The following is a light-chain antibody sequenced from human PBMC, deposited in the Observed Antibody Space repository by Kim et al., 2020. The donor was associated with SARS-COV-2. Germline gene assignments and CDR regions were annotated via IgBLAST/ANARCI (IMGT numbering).Light chain of an antibody. Sequence: GSTRQTAIISCSRNKMAERYTSWYQQKPDQFPVLVIYQDHSRPTGIPERFSGSSYGNTATLTISGTPSMDEADYYCQALDNSNMLFGGGTQLTVL. V-gene: IGLV3-1*01. CDR2: QDH. CDR3: QALDNSNML. CDR1: KMAERY. J-gene: IGLJ2*01.